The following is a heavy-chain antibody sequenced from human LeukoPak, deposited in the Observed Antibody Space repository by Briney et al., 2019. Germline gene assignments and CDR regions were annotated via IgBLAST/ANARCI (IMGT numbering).Heavy chain of an antibody. J-gene: IGHJ6*03. CDR2: ISAYNGNT. CDR3: ARRLDDFWSGYSRYYYYMDV. CDR1: GYTFTSYG. Sequence: ASVKVSCKASGYTFTSYGISWVRQAPGQGLEWMGWISAYNGNTNYAQKLQGRVTMTTDTSTSTAYMELRSLRSDDTAVYYCARRLDDFWSGYSRYYYYMDVWGKGTTVTVSS. V-gene: IGHV1-18*01. D-gene: IGHD3-3*01.